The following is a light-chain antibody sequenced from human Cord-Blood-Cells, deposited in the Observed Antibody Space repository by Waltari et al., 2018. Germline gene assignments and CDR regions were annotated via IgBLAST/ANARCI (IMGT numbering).Light chain of an antibody. CDR3: CSYAGSYPYV. V-gene: IGLV2-11*01. J-gene: IGLJ1*01. CDR1: HRYVGGFNF. Sequence: QAALTQPRPVSGASGQAGTIPFTGTHRYVGGFNFVSWYQQHPGKAPKLMIYDVSKRPSGVPDRFSGSKSGNTASLTISGLQAEDEADYYCCSYAGSYPYVFGTGTKVTVL. CDR2: DVS.